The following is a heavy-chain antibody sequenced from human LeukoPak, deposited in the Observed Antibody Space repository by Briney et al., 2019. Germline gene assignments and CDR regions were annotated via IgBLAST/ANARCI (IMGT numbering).Heavy chain of an antibody. CDR2: IYYSGST. CDR3: ARDPGRKSRATDWFDP. Sequence: SETLSLTCTVSGGSISSSSYYWGWIRQPPGKGLEWIGSIYYSGSTYYNPSLKSRVTISVDTSKNQFSLKLSSVTAADTAVYYCARDPGRKSRATDWFDPWGQGTLVTVSS. J-gene: IGHJ5*02. CDR1: GGSISSSSYY. V-gene: IGHV4-39*07. D-gene: IGHD1-26*01.